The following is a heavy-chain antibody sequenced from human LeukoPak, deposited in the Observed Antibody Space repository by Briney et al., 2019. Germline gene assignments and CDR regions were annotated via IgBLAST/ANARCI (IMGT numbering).Heavy chain of an antibody. CDR1: GFTFSSYS. D-gene: IGHD2-21*02. J-gene: IGHJ3*02. CDR2: ISSSSTTI. Sequence: GGSLRLSCAASGFTFSSYSMNWVRQAPGKGLEWVSYISSSSTTIYYADSLKGRFTISRDNGKNSLYLQMNSLRDEDTAVYYCARDRYCGGDCYSNAFDIWGQGPMVTVSS. CDR3: ARDRYCGGDCYSNAFDI. V-gene: IGHV3-48*02.